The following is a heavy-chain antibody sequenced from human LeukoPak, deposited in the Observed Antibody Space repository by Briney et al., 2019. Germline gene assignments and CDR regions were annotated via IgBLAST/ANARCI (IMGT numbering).Heavy chain of an antibody. CDR1: GYTFTTYG. V-gene: IGHV1-18*01. Sequence: GASVKVSCKTSGYTFTTYGISWVRQAPGQGLEWMGWVSTYNGNTNYAQKFQGRVTMTTGTSMSTVYMELRSLGSDDTAIYYCARADLELDFWSGLDSWGPGSLVTVSS. CDR2: VSTYNGNT. J-gene: IGHJ4*02. D-gene: IGHD3-3*01. CDR3: ARADLELDFWSGLDS.